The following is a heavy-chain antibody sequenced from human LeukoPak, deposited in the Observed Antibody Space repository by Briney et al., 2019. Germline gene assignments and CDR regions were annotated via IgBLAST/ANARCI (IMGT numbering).Heavy chain of an antibody. V-gene: IGHV3-9*01. CDR1: GFTFDDYA. D-gene: IGHD6-6*01. CDR3: AVAATARGGFDY. J-gene: IGHJ4*02. CDR2: ISWNSGSI. Sequence: GRSLRLSCAASGFTFDDYAMHWVRQAPGKGLEWVSGISWNSGSIGYADSVKGRFTISRDNAKNSLYLQMNSLRAEDTAVYYCAVAATARGGFDYWGQGILVTVSS.